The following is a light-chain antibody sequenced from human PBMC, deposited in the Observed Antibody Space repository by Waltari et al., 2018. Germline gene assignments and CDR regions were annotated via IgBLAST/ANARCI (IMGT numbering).Light chain of an antibody. J-gene: IGKJ1*01. CDR3: QQSSSTPPT. V-gene: IGKV1-39*01. Sequence: DIQMTQSPSSLSASVGDRVTITCRASQSINTYLNWYQHKPGKAPNLLIYTASTLQGGVPSRFSGRGSGTDFTLTISSLQPEDFATYFCQQSSSTPPTFGQGTKVEVK. CDR2: TAS. CDR1: QSINTY.